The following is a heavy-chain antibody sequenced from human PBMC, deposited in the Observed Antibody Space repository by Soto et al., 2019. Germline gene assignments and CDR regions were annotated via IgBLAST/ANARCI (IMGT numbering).Heavy chain of an antibody. CDR2: MSGDGTTT. J-gene: IGHJ4*02. CDR3: AKDITFDSSAYNY. CDR1: VFTFSSYG. Sequence: EVQLLESGGGLVQPGGSLRLSCTASVFTFSSYGMSWVRQAPGKGLEWVSRMSGDGTTTYYIDSVKGRFTISRDNSRNTLSLQMNSLRPEDTAVYYCAKDITFDSSAYNYWGQGILVTVSS. V-gene: IGHV3-23*01. D-gene: IGHD3-22*01.